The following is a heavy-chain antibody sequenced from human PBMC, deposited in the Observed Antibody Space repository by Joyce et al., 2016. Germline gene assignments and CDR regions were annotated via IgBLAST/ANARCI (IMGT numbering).Heavy chain of an antibody. D-gene: IGHD6-25*01. CDR2: ISYDGVYK. CDR3: AKILTAGYSSGWFLDY. J-gene: IGHJ4*02. CDR1: GLTLSNYG. Sequence: QVQLVESGGGVVQPGRSLRLSCTASGLTLSNYGVHWVRQDPGKGLEWVAVISYDGVYKYYSDSVKGRFTISRDNSRDTLFLEMNSLRAEDTAVYYCAKILTAGYSSGWFLDYWGQGTLVTVSS. V-gene: IGHV3-30*18.